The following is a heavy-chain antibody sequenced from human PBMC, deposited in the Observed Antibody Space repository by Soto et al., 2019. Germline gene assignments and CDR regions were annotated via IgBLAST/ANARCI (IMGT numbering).Heavy chain of an antibody. D-gene: IGHD5-18*01. CDR3: ARQSGGGYSYGLDY. Sequence: SETLSLTCTVSGGSISSSSYYWGWIRQPPGKGLEWNGSIYYSGSTYYNPSLKSRVTISVDTSKNQFSLKLSSVTAADTAVYYCARQSGGGYSYGLDYWGQGTLVTVSS. J-gene: IGHJ4*02. V-gene: IGHV4-39*01. CDR2: IYYSGST. CDR1: GGSISSSSYY.